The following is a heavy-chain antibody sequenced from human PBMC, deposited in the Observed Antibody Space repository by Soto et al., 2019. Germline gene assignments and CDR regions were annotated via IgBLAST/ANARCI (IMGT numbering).Heavy chain of an antibody. V-gene: IGHV4-31*03. CDR1: GGSISRGGDY. CDR2: MYYSGST. D-gene: IGHD2-2*02. Sequence: PSETLSLTCTVSGGSISRGGDYWSWIRQHPGKGLEWIGSMYYSGSTYYNPSLKSRVTISADTSKNQFSLELNSVTAADTAVYYCARLVPAPIVRFNWFDPWGQGTLVTVSS. CDR3: ARLVPAPIVRFNWFDP. J-gene: IGHJ5*02.